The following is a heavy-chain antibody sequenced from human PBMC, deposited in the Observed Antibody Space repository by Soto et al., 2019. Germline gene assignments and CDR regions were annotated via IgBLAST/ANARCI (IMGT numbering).Heavy chain of an antibody. J-gene: IGHJ4*02. CDR2: VSGSGGST. CDR1: GFTFSSYA. CDR3: ARRGPGTYFDY. Sequence: EVQLLESGGGLVQPGGSLRLSCAASGFTFSSYAMRWVCQAPGKGLEWVSAVSGSGGSTYYADSVKGRFTISRDNSKNTLYLQMTSLRAEDTAVYYCARRGPGTYFDYWGQGTRVTVSS. D-gene: IGHD6-13*01. V-gene: IGHV3-23*01.